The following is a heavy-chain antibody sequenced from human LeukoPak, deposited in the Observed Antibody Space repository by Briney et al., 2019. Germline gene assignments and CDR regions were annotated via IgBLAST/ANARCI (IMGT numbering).Heavy chain of an antibody. Sequence: GGSLRLSCAASGFTISNHWLTWVRQAPGRGLEWVAHINPDGSQNDCVDSVTGRFTISRDNAKNSVYLQVNSLRAEDTALYYCARGHYGLDIWGQGTMVTVSS. V-gene: IGHV3-7*01. CDR2: INPDGSQN. CDR1: GFTISNHW. CDR3: ARGHYGLDI. D-gene: IGHD4-17*01. J-gene: IGHJ3*02.